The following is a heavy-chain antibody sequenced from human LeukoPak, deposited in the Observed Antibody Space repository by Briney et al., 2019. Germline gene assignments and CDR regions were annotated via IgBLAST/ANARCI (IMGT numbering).Heavy chain of an antibody. CDR1: GFTFSSYA. CDR2: ISGSGGST. D-gene: IGHD6-13*01. Sequence: PGGSLRLSCAASGFTFSSYAMSWVRQAPGKGLEWVSVISGSGGSTYSADSVKGRFTISRDNSKNTLHLQMNSLRADDTAVYYCAKDRGSSWNFDYWGQGTLVTVSS. V-gene: IGHV3-23*01. CDR3: AKDRGSSWNFDY. J-gene: IGHJ4*02.